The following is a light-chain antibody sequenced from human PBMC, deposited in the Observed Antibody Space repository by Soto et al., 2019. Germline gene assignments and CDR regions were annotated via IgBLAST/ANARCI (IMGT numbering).Light chain of an antibody. V-gene: IGKV1-39*01. CDR3: QQSFSPLLT. J-gene: IGKJ1*01. Sequence: DIQMTQSPSSLSASVGDRVTITCRASQSISNYLNGYQQKPGKAPKLLIYAASSMQSGVPSRFSGSGSETDFTLTISSLQPDDSATYYCQQSFSPLLTFGQGTKVEV. CDR2: AAS. CDR1: QSISNY.